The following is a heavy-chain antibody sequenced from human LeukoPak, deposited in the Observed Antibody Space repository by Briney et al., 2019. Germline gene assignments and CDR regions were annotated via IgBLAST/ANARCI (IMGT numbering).Heavy chain of an antibody. Sequence: GGSLRLSCAASGFTFSSYEMNWVRQAPGKGLEWVSYISSGGGTIYYADSVKGRFTISRDNAKNSLYLQMNSLRAEDTAVYYCARWGAFDYWGQGALVTVSS. D-gene: IGHD3-16*01. V-gene: IGHV3-48*03. CDR2: ISSGGGTI. CDR3: ARWGAFDY. J-gene: IGHJ4*02. CDR1: GFTFSSYE.